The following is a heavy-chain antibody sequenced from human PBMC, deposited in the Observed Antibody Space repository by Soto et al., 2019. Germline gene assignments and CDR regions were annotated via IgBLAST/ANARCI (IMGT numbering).Heavy chain of an antibody. CDR1: GFTFSSYA. CDR2: ISGSGGTT. Sequence: GGSLRLSCAASGFTFSSYAMSWVRQAPGKGLEWVSAISGSGGTTYYADSVKGRFTFSRDNSKNMLYLQMNSLRAEDTAVYYCAKAPNWNHESGYFDFWGQGALVTVSS. CDR3: AKAPNWNHESGYFDF. V-gene: IGHV3-23*01. D-gene: IGHD1-1*01. J-gene: IGHJ4*02.